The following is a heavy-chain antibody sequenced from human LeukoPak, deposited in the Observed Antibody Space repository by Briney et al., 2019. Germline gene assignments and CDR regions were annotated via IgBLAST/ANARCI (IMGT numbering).Heavy chain of an antibody. V-gene: IGHV3-21*01. Sequence: GGSLRLSCAASGFTFSSYSMNWVRQAPGKGLEWVSSISSSSSYIYCADSVKGRFTISRDNAKNSLYLQMNSLRAEDTAVYYCASWGLMTTVTTEDYWGQGTLVTVSS. J-gene: IGHJ4*02. CDR2: ISSSSSYI. D-gene: IGHD4-17*01. CDR3: ASWGLMTTVTTEDY. CDR1: GFTFSSYS.